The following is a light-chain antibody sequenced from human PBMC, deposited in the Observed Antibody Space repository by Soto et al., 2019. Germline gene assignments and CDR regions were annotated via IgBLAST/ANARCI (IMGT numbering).Light chain of an antibody. CDR2: GAS. CDR1: QSVSRH. J-gene: IGKJ1*01. CDR3: QQYNNWPRT. Sequence: DIVMTQSPTTLAVSPGDRPTLPFTASQSVSRHLAWYQQKPGQAPRLIIYGASTRATGIPARFSGSGSGTEFTLTISSLQSEDFAVYYCQQYNNWPRTFGQGTKVDIK. V-gene: IGKV3-15*01.